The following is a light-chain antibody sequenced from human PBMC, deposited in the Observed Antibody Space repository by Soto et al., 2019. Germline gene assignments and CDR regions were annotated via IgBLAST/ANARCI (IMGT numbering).Light chain of an antibody. CDR3: QQYDSSPYT. CDR1: PSVSSSY. V-gene: IGKV3-20*01. J-gene: IGKJ2*01. Sequence: EIVLTQYPGTLSLSPGERVTLSCRASPSVSSSYLAWYQQKPGQALRLLIYGASMRAPVIPDRFSGSGSGTDFTLTISRREPEEFAEYYCQQYDSSPYTFVQGTKLEIK. CDR2: GAS.